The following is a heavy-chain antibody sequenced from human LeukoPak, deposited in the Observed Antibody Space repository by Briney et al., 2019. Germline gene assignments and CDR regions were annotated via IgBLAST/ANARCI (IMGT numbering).Heavy chain of an antibody. J-gene: IGHJ4*02. V-gene: IGHV3-23*01. CDR1: GFTFSSYA. Sequence: PGGSLRLSCAASGFTFSSYAMSWVRQAPGKGLVRVSDISGSGGSTYYADSVKGRFTISRDNSKNTLYLQMNSLRAEDTAVYYCAKVGPVGATSVYFNYWGQGTLVIVSS. CDR3: AKVGPVGATSVYFNY. D-gene: IGHD1-26*01. CDR2: ISGSGGST.